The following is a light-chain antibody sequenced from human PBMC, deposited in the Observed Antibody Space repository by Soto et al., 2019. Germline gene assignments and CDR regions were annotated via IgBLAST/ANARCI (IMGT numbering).Light chain of an antibody. J-gene: IGLJ1*01. Sequence: QSVLTQPASLSGSPGQSITISCTGTSSDVGSYNLVSWYQQHPGKAPKLMIYEVSKRPSGVSNRFSGSKSGNTASLTISGLQAEDEADYYCCSYADSSTPYVFGTGTKVTV. CDR1: SSDVGSYNL. V-gene: IGLV2-23*02. CDR3: CSYADSSTPYV. CDR2: EVS.